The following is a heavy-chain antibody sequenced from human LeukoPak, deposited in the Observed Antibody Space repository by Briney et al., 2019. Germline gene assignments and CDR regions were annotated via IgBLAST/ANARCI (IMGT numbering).Heavy chain of an antibody. D-gene: IGHD2-8*01. Sequence: GGSLRLSCAASGFTFSSYSMNWVRQAPGKGLEWVSSISSSSSYIYYADSVKGRFTISRENAKNSLYLQMNSLRAEDAAIYYCARVPTNSWYNWFDPWGQGTLVTVSS. CDR2: ISSSSSYI. CDR1: GFTFSSYS. CDR3: ARVPTNSWYNWFDP. J-gene: IGHJ5*02. V-gene: IGHV3-21*04.